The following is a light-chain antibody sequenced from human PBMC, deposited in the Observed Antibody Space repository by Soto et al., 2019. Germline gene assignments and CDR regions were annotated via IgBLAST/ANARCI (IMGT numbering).Light chain of an antibody. J-gene: IGKJ5*01. CDR2: DAS. Sequence: DIQMTQSPSSLSASVGDRVTITCQASQDISNYLNWYQQKPGKAPKLLIYDASNLKTGVPSRFSGSGSGTDFTFTISSLQPEDIATYYCQQFDNVPITFGQGTRLEIK. CDR3: QQFDNVPIT. V-gene: IGKV1-33*01. CDR1: QDISNY.